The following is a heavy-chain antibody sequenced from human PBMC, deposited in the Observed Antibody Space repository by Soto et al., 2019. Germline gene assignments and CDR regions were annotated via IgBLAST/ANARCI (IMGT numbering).Heavy chain of an antibody. Sequence: ASVKVSCKASGYTFTSYGISWVRQAPGQGLEWMGWISAYNGKTNYAQNLQGRVTMTTDTSTSTAYMELGSLRSDDTAVYYCARDRDSSGYYYYGMDVWGQGTKVTV. CDR3: ARDRDSSGYYYYGMDV. CDR1: GYTFTSYG. J-gene: IGHJ6*02. V-gene: IGHV1-18*01. CDR2: ISAYNGKT. D-gene: IGHD3-22*01.